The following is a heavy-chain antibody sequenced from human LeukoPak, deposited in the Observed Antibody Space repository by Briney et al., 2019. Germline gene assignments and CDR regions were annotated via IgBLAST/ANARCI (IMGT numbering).Heavy chain of an antibody. CDR2: ISSSSSTI. V-gene: IGHV3-48*01. CDR3: ASRVGALEY. CDR1: GFTFSDYS. Sequence: GGSLRLSCAASGFTFSDYSMNWVRQAPGKGLEWVSYISSSSSTIFYAASGKGRFTISRDNAKNSLYLQMDSLRAEDTAVYYCASRVGALEYWGQGTLVTVSS. D-gene: IGHD1-26*01. J-gene: IGHJ4*02.